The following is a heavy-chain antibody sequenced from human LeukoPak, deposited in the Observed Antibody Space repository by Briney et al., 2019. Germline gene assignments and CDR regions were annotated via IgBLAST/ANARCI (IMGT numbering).Heavy chain of an antibody. CDR3: TTRSSSWYGC. V-gene: IGHV3-15*01. J-gene: IGHJ5*01. CDR1: GFTFSNAW. Sequence: RTGGSLRLSCAASGFTFSNAWMSWVGQDPGKGLEWVGRIKSKTDGGATDYAAPVKGRFTISRDDSKNTLYLQMNSLKTEDTAVYFCTTRSSSWYGCWGQGTLVTVSS. CDR2: IKSKTDGGAT. D-gene: IGHD6-13*01.